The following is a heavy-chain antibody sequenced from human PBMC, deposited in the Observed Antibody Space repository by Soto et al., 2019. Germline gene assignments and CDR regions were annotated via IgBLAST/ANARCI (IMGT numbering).Heavy chain of an antibody. D-gene: IGHD6-19*01. Sequence: PGGSLRLSCAASGFTLSSYAMSWVRQAPGKGLEWVSAISGSGGSTYYADSVKGRFTISRDNSKNTLYLQMNSLRAEDTAVYYCAKDIREQWLVPVLDAFDIWGQGTMVTVSS. CDR2: ISGSGGST. J-gene: IGHJ3*02. CDR1: GFTLSSYA. CDR3: AKDIREQWLVPVLDAFDI. V-gene: IGHV3-23*01.